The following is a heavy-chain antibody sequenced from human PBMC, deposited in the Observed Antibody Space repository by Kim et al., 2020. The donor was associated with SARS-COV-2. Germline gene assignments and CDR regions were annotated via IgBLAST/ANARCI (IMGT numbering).Heavy chain of an antibody. CDR1: GYSFTSYW. CDR2: IYPGDSDT. J-gene: IGHJ6*02. CDR3: ARQMGPLRFLAGV. V-gene: IGHV5-51*01. Sequence: VESLKISCKGSGYSFTSYWIGWVRQMPGKGLEWMGIIYPGDSDTRYSPSFQGQVTISADKSISTAYLQWSSLKASDTAMYYCARQMGPLRFLAGVWGQGTTVTVSS. D-gene: IGHD3-3*01.